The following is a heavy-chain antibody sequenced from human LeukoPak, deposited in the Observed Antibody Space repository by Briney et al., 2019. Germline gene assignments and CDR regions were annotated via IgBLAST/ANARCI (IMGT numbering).Heavy chain of an antibody. V-gene: IGHV3-11*01. CDR3: TRGAEVSGYPVFQH. D-gene: IGHD3-22*01. J-gene: IGHJ4*02. CDR2: IRNSGSAT. Sequence: GGSLRLSCTASGFTFSDYYMNWVRQAPGKGLEWISYIRNSGSATYYADSVEGRFTISRDNAKNSLYLQMNSLRPEDTAMYYCTRGAEVSGYPVFQHWGQRALVTVSS. CDR1: GFTFSDYY.